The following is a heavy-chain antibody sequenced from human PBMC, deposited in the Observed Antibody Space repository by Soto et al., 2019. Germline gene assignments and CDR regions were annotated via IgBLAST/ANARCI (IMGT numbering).Heavy chain of an antibody. CDR2: ISSSSSYI. CDR1: GFTFSSYS. V-gene: IGHV3-21*01. CDR3: ARDLLRITRVRGVNYYYYGMDV. D-gene: IGHD3-10*01. J-gene: IGHJ6*02. Sequence: GGSLRLSCAASGFTFSSYSMNWVRQAPGKGLEWVSSISSSSSYIYYADSVKGRFTISRDNAKNSLYLQMNSLRAEDTAVYYCARDLLRITRVRGVNYYYYGMDVWGQGTTVTVSS.